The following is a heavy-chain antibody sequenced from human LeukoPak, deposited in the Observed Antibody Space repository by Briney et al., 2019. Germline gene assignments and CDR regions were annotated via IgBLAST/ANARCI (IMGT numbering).Heavy chain of an antibody. CDR3: AKDPAYYDFWSGYLFDP. Sequence: GGSLRLSCAASGFTFSSYAMSWVRQAPGKGLEWVSAISGSGGSTYYADSVKGRLTISRDNSKNTLYLQMNSLRAEDTAVYYCAKDPAYYDFWSGYLFDPWGQGTLVTVSS. V-gene: IGHV3-23*01. J-gene: IGHJ5*02. CDR2: ISGSGGST. CDR1: GFTFSSYA. D-gene: IGHD3-3*01.